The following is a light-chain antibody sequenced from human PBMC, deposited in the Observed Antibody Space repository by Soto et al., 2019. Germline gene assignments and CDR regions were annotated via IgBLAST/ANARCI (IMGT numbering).Light chain of an antibody. CDR1: RSVSSSY. V-gene: IGKV3-20*01. Sequence: EIVLTQSPGTLSLSPGERATLSCRASRSVSSSYLAWYQQKPGQAPRLLIYGASNTAPGIPDRFSGSGSGTDFTLTISRREPEDFAVYYCQQYGSSPPWTFGQGTKVEIK. CDR2: GAS. CDR3: QQYGSSPPWT. J-gene: IGKJ1*01.